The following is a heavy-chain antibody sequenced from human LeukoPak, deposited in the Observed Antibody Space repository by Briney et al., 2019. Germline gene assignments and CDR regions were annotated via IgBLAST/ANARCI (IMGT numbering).Heavy chain of an antibody. V-gene: IGHV3-11*04. D-gene: IGHD3-10*01. CDR1: GFTFSDYY. J-gene: IGHJ5*02. CDR2: ISSTGDTI. Sequence: GGSLRLSCAASGFTFSDYYMSWIRQAPGRGLEWVSYISSTGDTIYYADSVKGRFTISRDNAKDSLYLQMNNLRVDDTALYYCARDLGLKYGSGAYRFDPWGQGTQVIVSS. CDR3: ARDLGLKYGSGAYRFDP.